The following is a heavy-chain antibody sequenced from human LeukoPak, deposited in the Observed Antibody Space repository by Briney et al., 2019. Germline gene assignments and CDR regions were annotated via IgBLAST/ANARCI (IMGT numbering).Heavy chain of an antibody. D-gene: IGHD1-26*01. CDR1: GFTVSRYS. CDR3: ASVSGSSLVY. V-gene: IGHV3-48*04. CDR2: ISSSGDTV. J-gene: IGHJ4*02. Sequence: PGGSLRLSCAASGFTVSRYSMNWVRQALGKGLEWVSYISSSGDTVYYADSVKGRFTVSRDTGKNSLYLQMNSLRSEDTAIYYCASVSGSSLVYWGQGTVVTVSS.